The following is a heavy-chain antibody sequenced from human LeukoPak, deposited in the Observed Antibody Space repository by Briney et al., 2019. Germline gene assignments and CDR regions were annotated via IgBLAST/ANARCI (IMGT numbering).Heavy chain of an antibody. CDR3: ARERWELLSTYFDY. CDR1: GGSISSGSYY. CDR2: MYTSGST. J-gene: IGHJ4*02. V-gene: IGHV4-61*02. Sequence: SQTLSLTCTVSGGSISSGSYYWSWIRQPAGKGLEGIGRMYTSGSTKYNPSLKSRVTISVDTSKNQFSLNLSSVTAADTAVYYCARERWELLSTYFDYWGQGTLVTVSP. D-gene: IGHD1-26*01.